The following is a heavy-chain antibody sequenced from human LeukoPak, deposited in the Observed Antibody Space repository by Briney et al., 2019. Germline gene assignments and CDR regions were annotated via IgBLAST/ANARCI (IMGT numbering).Heavy chain of an antibody. Sequence: GGSLRLSCEASGFTFSHYGIHWVRQTPGKGLEWVAAISSDGVEKHYADSVKGRFTISRDNSKSTLYLQMNSLRAEDTAVYYCARGGGGSGWYYEYNYMDVWVKGTTVIVSS. D-gene: IGHD6-19*01. CDR3: ARGGGGSGWYYEYNYMDV. CDR2: ISSDGVEK. V-gene: IGHV3-30*04. J-gene: IGHJ6*03. CDR1: GFTFSHYG.